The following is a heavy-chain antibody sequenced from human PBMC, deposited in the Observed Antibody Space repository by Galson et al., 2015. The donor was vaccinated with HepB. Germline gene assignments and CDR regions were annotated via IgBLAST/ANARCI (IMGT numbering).Heavy chain of an antibody. CDR1: GDTLTGYY. J-gene: IGHJ4*02. CDR3: ARGYTRRIVGAISSLVY. V-gene: IGHV1-2*02. CDR2: INPNSGGT. D-gene: IGHD1-26*01. Sequence: SVKVSCKGSGDTLTGYYMHWVRQAPGQGLEWMGWINPNSGGTNYAQKFQGRVTMTRDTSISTAYMELSRLRSDDTAVYYCARGYTRRIVGAISSLVYWGQGTLVTVSS.